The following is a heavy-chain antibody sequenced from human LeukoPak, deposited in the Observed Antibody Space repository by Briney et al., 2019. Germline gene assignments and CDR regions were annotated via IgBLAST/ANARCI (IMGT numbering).Heavy chain of an antibody. V-gene: IGHV4-39*01. J-gene: IGHJ5*02. CDR2: VYYSGST. CDR1: GGSICSSHYY. CDR3: AGQRRVTGPNWFGP. Sequence: PSETLSLTCTVSGGSICSSHYYWSWVRQPPGKGLEWIGSVYYSGSTYYNPSLKSRVTMSVDTSMNQFSLKLNSVTAADTAVYYCAGQRRVTGPNWFGPWGQGTLVTVSS. D-gene: IGHD2-8*01.